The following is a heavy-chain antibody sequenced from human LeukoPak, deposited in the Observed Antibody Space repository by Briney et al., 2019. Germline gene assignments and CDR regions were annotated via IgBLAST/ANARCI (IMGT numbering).Heavy chain of an antibody. CDR3: ARAYYYDSSGYHPYYYYYYYMDV. CDR2: IYYSGST. V-gene: IGHV4-39*07. Sequence: PSETLSLTCAVYGGSISSSSYYWGWIRQPPGKGLEWIGSIYYSGSTYYDPSLKSRVTISVDTSKNQFSLKLSSVTAADTAVYYCARAYYYDSSGYHPYYYYYYYMDVWGKGTTVTVSS. CDR1: GGSISSSSYY. D-gene: IGHD3-22*01. J-gene: IGHJ6*03.